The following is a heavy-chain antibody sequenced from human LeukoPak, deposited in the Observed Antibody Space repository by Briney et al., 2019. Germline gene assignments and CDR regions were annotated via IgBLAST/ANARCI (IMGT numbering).Heavy chain of an antibody. J-gene: IGHJ4*02. CDR3: AKVVTSGSYWYFDF. V-gene: IGHV3-23*01. CDR1: GFTFSSYA. D-gene: IGHD1-26*01. Sequence: GGSLRLSCAASGFTFSSYAMSWVRQAPGKGLEWVSAIRNSGSDTYYPDSVRGRFTISRDNSKNTLSLQMNSLRAEDTAIYYCAKVVTSGSYWYFDFWGQGTLVTVSS. CDR2: IRNSGSDT.